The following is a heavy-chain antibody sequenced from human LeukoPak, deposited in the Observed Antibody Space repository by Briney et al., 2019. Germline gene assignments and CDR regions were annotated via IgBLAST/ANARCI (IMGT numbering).Heavy chain of an antibody. V-gene: IGHV1-2*07. CDR2: INPNSDGI. J-gene: IGHJ6*03. CDR3: AREGLRSIAARRGTRDYMDV. Sequence: ASVKVSCKASGYTFTDHYMHWVRQAPRQGLEWMGWINPNSDGINNYAHKFQGRVTMTRDTSISTAYMELRSLTSDDTAVYYCAREGLRSIAARRGTRDYMDVWGKGTTVIVSS. D-gene: IGHD6-6*01. CDR1: GYTFTDHY.